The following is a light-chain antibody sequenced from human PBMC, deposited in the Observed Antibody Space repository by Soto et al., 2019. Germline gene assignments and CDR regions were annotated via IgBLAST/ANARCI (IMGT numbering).Light chain of an antibody. V-gene: IGLV2-8*01. J-gene: IGLJ1*01. CDR2: EVN. Sequence: SVLTQPPSASGSPGQSVAISCTGTSSDVGGYNYVSWYQLHPGKAPKLMIYEVNLRPSGVPDRFSGSKSGNTASLTVSGLQAEDEADYYCSSYAGNNNYVFGTGTKLTVL. CDR1: SSDVGGYNY. CDR3: SSYAGNNNYV.